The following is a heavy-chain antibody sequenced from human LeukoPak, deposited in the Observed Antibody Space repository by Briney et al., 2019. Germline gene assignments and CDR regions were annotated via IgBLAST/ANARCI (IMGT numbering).Heavy chain of an antibody. V-gene: IGHV1-8*02. CDR3: ARVYYDFWSGPPYYMDV. J-gene: IGHJ6*03. CDR1: GYTFTSYD. D-gene: IGHD3-3*01. Sequence: GATVKVSCKASGYTFTSYDINWVRQATGQGLEWMGWMNPNSGNTGYAQKFQGRVTMTRDTSISTAYMELSRLRSDDTAVYYCARVYYDFWSGPPYYMDVWGKGTTVTVSS. CDR2: MNPNSGNT.